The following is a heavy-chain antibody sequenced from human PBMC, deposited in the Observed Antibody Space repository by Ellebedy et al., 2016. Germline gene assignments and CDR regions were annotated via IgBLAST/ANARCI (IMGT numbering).Heavy chain of an antibody. Sequence: SGPTLVKPTQTLTLTCTFSGFSLTTSGVGVGWIRQPPGKALEWLALIYWDDDKRYSPSLKSRLTITKDPSKNQVVLTMTNMDPVDTATYYCAHRPGNRAMVAFNYWGQGTLVTVSS. J-gene: IGHJ4*02. CDR1: GFSLTTSGVG. CDR3: AHRPGNRAMVAFNY. V-gene: IGHV2-5*02. CDR2: IYWDDDK. D-gene: IGHD5-18*01.